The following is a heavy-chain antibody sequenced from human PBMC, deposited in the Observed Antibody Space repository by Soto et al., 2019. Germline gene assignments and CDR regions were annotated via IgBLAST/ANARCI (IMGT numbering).Heavy chain of an antibody. V-gene: IGHV3-23*01. Sequence: EVQLLESGGRLVQPGGSLTLSCAASGLTMSWVRQAPGKGLDWVSAISGSVGITYYADSVKARFTISRDNSVNTLYLGMNGLSANDTAVYYCAQPHSGGNWCYEYWGQGTLVAVSS. CDR2: ISGSVGIT. CDR3: AQPHSGGNWCYEY. CDR1: GLT. J-gene: IGHJ4*02. D-gene: IGHD2-15*01.